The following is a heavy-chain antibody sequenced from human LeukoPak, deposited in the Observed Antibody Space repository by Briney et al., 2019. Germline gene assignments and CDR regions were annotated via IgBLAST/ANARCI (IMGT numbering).Heavy chain of an antibody. V-gene: IGHV1-24*01. CDR1: GYTLTELS. D-gene: IGHD2-2*02. CDR3: ATLVPAAIPDRNWFDP. Sequence: ASVKVSCKVSGYTLTELSMHWVRQAPGKGLEWMGGFDPEDGETIYAQKFQGRVTMTEDTSTDTAYMELSSLRSEDTAVYYCATLVPAAIPDRNWFDPWGQGTLVTVSS. CDR2: FDPEDGET. J-gene: IGHJ5*02.